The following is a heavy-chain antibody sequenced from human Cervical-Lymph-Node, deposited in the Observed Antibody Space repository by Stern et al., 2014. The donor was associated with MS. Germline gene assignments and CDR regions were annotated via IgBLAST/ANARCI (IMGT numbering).Heavy chain of an antibody. V-gene: IGHV3-73*01. CDR2: IRSKANNYAT. CDR3: NIILDQMPTTLRRFDY. D-gene: IGHD5-24*01. Sequence: EVQLVESGGGLVQPGGSLKLSCAASGFPFSGSAVPWVRQASGKGLAWVGRIRSKANNYATSYSASVKGSFTISRDDSNNTAYLQMSRLKTDDTAVYYCNIILDQMPTTLRRFDYWGQGALVTVSS. J-gene: IGHJ4*02. CDR1: GFPFSGSA.